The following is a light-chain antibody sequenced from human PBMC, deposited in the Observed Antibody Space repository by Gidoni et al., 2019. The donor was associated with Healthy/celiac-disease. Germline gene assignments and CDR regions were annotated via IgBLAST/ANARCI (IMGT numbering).Light chain of an antibody. Sequence: ETVLTQSPATLSLSPGERATLSCRASQSVSSYLAWYQQKPGQAPRLLIYDASNRATGIPARFSGSGSGTDFTLTISSLEPDDFALYYCQQRSNWPWTFXXXTKVEIK. J-gene: IGKJ1*01. V-gene: IGKV3-11*01. CDR3: QQRSNWPWT. CDR2: DAS. CDR1: QSVSSY.